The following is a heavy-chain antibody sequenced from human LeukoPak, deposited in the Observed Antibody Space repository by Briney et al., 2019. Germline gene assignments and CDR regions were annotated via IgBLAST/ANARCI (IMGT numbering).Heavy chain of an antibody. CDR3: ARDLYSSSSGAFDY. CDR1: GGTFSSYA. V-gene: IGHV1-69*05. Sequence: ASVKVSCKASGGTFSSYAISWVRQAPGQGLEWMGGIIPIFGTANYAQKFQGRVTITTDESTSTAYMELSSLRSEDTAVYYCARDLYSSSSGAFDYWGQGTLVTVSS. D-gene: IGHD6-6*01. J-gene: IGHJ4*02. CDR2: IIPIFGTA.